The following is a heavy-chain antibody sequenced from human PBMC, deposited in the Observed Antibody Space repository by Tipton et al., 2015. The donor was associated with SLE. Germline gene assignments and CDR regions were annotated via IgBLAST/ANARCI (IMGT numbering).Heavy chain of an antibody. CDR2: ISASGRST. CDR1: GFSFSSHA. J-gene: IGHJ4*02. Sequence: SLRLSCATSGFSFSSHAMNWVRQAPGKGLQWGSAISASGRSTFYAEFGKGRFTISRDDSKNTVVLQMNSLRADDTAVYYCAKKGNNYQSSGYSLDDWGQGTLVTVSS. CDR3: AKKGNNYQSSGYSLDD. V-gene: IGHV3-23*01. D-gene: IGHD3-22*01.